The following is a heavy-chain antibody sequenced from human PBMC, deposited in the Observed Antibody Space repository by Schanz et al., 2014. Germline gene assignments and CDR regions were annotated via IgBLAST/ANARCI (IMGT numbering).Heavy chain of an antibody. V-gene: IGHV1-69*02. CDR2: IIPITGIT. D-gene: IGHD5-12*01. CDR1: GDTFRSYT. Sequence: QVQLVQSGAEVKKPGSSVKVSCKASGDTFRSYTINWVRHAPGQGLEWMGRIIPITGITNYAQKFQGRVTFTADKSTSTAFLEVNSLRSEGTAVYYCARTGYAPSLTHGGQGTLVTVSS. CDR3: ARTGYAPSLTH. J-gene: IGHJ4*02.